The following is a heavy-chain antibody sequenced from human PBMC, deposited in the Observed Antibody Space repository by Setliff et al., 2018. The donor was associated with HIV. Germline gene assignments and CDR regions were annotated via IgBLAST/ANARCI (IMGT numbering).Heavy chain of an antibody. D-gene: IGHD6-13*01. CDR3: ATYSASWPDY. CDR2: IYYSGST. V-gene: IGHV4-39*01. Sequence: SETLSLTCTISGASISSRSYYWAWIRQPPGKGLEWIGTIYYSGSTYYNPSLKSRVTISVDTSKNQFSLKLSSVTAADTAVYYCATYSASWPDYWGQGTLVTVSS. J-gene: IGHJ4*02. CDR1: GASISSRSYY.